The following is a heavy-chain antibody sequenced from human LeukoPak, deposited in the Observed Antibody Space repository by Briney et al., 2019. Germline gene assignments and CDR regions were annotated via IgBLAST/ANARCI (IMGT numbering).Heavy chain of an antibody. V-gene: IGHV1-24*01. D-gene: IGHD3-22*01. CDR2: FDPEDGET. J-gene: IGHJ4*02. CDR3: ATDLLNHYYDSSGYYAH. Sequence: ASVKVSCKVSGYTLTELSMHWVRQAPGKGLEWMGGFDPEDGETIYAQKFQGRVTMTEDTSTDTAYMELSSLRSVDTAVYYCATDLLNHYYDSSGYYAHWGQGTLVTVSS. CDR1: GYTLTELS.